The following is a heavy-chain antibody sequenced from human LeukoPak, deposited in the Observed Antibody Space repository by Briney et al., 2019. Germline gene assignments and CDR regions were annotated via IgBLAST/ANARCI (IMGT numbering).Heavy chain of an antibody. CDR1: GYTFTVYY. J-gene: IGHJ6*02. V-gene: IGHV1-2*04. CDR2: INPNSGGT. D-gene: IGHD3-16*01. CDR3: ARRLTGYYGMDV. Sequence: ASVTVSFTASGYTFTVYYMHWVRQAPGQGLEWMGWINPNSGGTNYAQKFQGWVTMTRDTSISTAYMELSRLRSDDTAVYYCARRLTGYYGMDVWGQGTTVTVSS.